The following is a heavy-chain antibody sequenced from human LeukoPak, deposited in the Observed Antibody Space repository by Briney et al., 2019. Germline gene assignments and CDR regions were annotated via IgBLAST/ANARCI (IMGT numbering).Heavy chain of an antibody. CDR1: GGSISTSSYY. Sequence: SETLSLTCTVSGGSISTSSYYWGWIRQPPGKGLEWFGSIYYSGSTFYNPSLKGRVTISVDTSKNQFSLKLSSVTAADTAVYYCAREDPSYDYVWGSYRNTTLVDYWGQGTLVTVSS. CDR2: IYYSGST. V-gene: IGHV4-39*01. J-gene: IGHJ4*02. D-gene: IGHD3-16*02. CDR3: AREDPSYDYVWGSYRNTTLVDY.